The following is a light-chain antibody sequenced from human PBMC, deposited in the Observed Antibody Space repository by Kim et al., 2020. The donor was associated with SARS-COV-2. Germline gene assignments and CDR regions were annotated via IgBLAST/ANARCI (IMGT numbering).Light chain of an antibody. CDR1: TSNIGKNT. Sequence: QSVLTQSPSASGTPGQRVTISCSGSTSNIGKNTVNWFQQLPGTATKLLNFSNDQRPPGVPERFSGSRSGTSASLAFCGLRSDDEGEYYCAVWVDSLSGFLVCGGGTRLIVL. CDR3: AVWVDSLSGFLV. V-gene: IGLV1-44*01. CDR2: SND. J-gene: IGLJ2*01.